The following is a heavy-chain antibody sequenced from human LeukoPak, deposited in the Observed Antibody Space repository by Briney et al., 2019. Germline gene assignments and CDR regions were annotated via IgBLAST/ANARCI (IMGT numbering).Heavy chain of an antibody. CDR2: IFYSGST. J-gene: IGHJ3*02. Sequence: SETLSLTCTVSGDSISSSSYYWGWIRQPPGKGLEWIGTIFYSGSTYYNPSLKSRVIILFDTAKNHFSLNLSSVTAADTAVYYCARSDGYGLIGIWGQGTMVTVSS. CDR1: GDSISSSSYY. D-gene: IGHD3-10*01. CDR3: ARSDGYGLIGI. V-gene: IGHV4-39*07.